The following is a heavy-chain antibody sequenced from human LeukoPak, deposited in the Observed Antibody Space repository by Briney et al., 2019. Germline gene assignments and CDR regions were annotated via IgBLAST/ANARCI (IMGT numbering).Heavy chain of an antibody. CDR1: GFTFNSYS. CDR2: ISSTSSTI. D-gene: IGHD2-21*02. V-gene: IGHV3-48*01. Sequence: PGGSLRLSCAASGFTFNSYSMNWVRQAPGKGLEWVSYISSTSSTIYYTESVKGRFTISRDNAKNSLYLQMDSLRAEDTAVYYCARDGAYCGGDCYSYYYYYYMDVWGKGTTVTISS. CDR3: ARDGAYCGGDCYSYYYYYYMDV. J-gene: IGHJ6*03.